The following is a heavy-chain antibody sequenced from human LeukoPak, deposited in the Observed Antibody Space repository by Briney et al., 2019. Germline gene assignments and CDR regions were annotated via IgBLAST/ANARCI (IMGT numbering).Heavy chain of an antibody. J-gene: IGHJ6*03. Sequence: GGSLRLSCAASRFTFSSYGMHWVRQAPGKGLEWVAFIRYDGSNKYYADSVKGRFTISRDNSKNTLYLQMNSLRAEDTAVYYCAKDHCSSTSCYYYYYMDVWGKGTTVTISS. CDR3: AKDHCSSTSCYYYYYMDV. V-gene: IGHV3-30*02. CDR1: RFTFSSYG. CDR2: IRYDGSNK. D-gene: IGHD2-2*01.